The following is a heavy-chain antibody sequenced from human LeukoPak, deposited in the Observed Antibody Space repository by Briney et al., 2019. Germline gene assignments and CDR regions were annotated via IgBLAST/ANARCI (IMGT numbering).Heavy chain of an antibody. CDR3: ATAVGDIMITFGGTPDWFDP. J-gene: IGHJ5*02. V-gene: IGHV1-69*04. CDR2: IIPIFGIA. CDR1: GGTFSSYA. Sequence: SVKVSCKASGGTFSSYAISWVRQAPGQGLEWMGRIIPIFGIANYAQKFQGRVTITTDKSTSTAYMELSSLRSEDTAVYYGATAVGDIMITFGGTPDWFDPWGQGTLVTVSS. D-gene: IGHD3-16*01.